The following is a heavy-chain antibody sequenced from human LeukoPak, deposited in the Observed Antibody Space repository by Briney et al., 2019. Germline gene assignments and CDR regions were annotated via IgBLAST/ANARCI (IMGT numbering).Heavy chain of an antibody. CDR3: IREGFMD. J-gene: IGHJ4*02. V-gene: IGHV3-74*01. CDR1: GFTFSTWW. CDR2: ITSDGSGT. Sequence: GGSLRLSCAASGFTFSTWWMHWVRQAPGKGLVWVSRITSDGSGTIYADSVKGRFAISRDNAKNTMYLQMNSLRADDTAVYYCIREGFMDWGQGTLVTVSS.